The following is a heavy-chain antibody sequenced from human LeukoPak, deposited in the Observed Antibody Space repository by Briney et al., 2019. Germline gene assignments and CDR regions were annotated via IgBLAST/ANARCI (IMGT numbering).Heavy chain of an antibody. CDR1: GYTFTGYY. CDR3: AKMVTVYNYQDY. Sequence: ASVKVSCKASGYTFTGYYMHWVRQAPGQGLEWMGWINPNSGGTNYAQKFQGRVTMTRDTSISTAYMELSRLRSDDTAIYYCAKMVTVYNYQDYWGQGTLATVSS. V-gene: IGHV1-2*02. J-gene: IGHJ4*02. CDR2: INPNSGGT. D-gene: IGHD5/OR15-5a*01.